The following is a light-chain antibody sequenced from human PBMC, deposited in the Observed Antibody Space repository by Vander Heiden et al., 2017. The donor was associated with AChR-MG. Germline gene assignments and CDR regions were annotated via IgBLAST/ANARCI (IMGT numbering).Light chain of an antibody. CDR2: KAS. CDR3: QQYNSYSYT. Sequence: DIQMHQSPSTLSASVGDRVTITCRASQSISSSLAWYQQKPGKAPKLLIYKASSLESGVPSRFSGSGSGTEFTLTISSLQPDDFATYYCQQYNSYSYTFGPGTKLEIK. J-gene: IGKJ2*01. CDR1: QSISSS. V-gene: IGKV1-5*03.